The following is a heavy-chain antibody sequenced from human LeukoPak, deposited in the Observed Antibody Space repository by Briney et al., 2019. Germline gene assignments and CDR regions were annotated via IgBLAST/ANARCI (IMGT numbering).Heavy chain of an antibody. CDR3: ARVVAVTGTPVYYMDV. Sequence: GASVKVSCKASGYMFTGYDMHWVRHAPGQGLDWMGWINPNSGGTNYAQKFQGRVTRTRDTSISTAYMDLNRLRSDDTAVYYCARVVAVTGTPVYYMDVWGKGTTVTVSS. CDR2: INPNSGGT. V-gene: IGHV1-2*02. D-gene: IGHD6-19*01. CDR1: GYMFTGYD. J-gene: IGHJ6*03.